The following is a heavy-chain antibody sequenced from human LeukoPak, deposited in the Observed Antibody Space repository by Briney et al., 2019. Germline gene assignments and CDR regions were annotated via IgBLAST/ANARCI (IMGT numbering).Heavy chain of an antibody. J-gene: IGHJ5*02. D-gene: IGHD5-18*01. Sequence: ASVKVSCKASGYTFTGYYKHWVRQAPGQGLEWMGWINPNSGGTNYAQKFQRWVTLTRDTSISTAYMELSRLRSDDTAVYYCARGRQVDTAMVGRNWFDPWGQGTLVTVSS. CDR2: INPNSGGT. V-gene: IGHV1-2*04. CDR1: GYTFTGYY. CDR3: ARGRQVDTAMVGRNWFDP.